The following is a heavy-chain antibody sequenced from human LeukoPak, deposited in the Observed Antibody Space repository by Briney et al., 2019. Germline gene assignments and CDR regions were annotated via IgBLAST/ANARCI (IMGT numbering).Heavy chain of an antibody. CDR3: ATTLRTSFFDY. J-gene: IGHJ4*02. CDR1: GYTFTSYY. D-gene: IGHD4/OR15-4a*01. V-gene: IGHV1-46*03. CDR2: INPSGGST. Sequence: ASVKVSCKASGYTFTSYYMHWVRQAPGQGLEWRGIINPSGGSTSYAQKFQGRVTMTRDTSTSTVYMELSSLRSEDTAVYFCATTLRTSFFDYWGQRSLVTVSS.